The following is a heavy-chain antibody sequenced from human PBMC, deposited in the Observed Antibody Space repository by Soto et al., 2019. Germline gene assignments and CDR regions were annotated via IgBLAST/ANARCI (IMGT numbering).Heavy chain of an antibody. V-gene: IGHV4-39*07. CDR1: GDSIRSRGYF. CDR2: IYHSGST. Sequence: SETLSLTCTVSGDSIRSRGYFWAWIRQPPGKGLEWIGSIYHSGSTFYNPSLKSRVTISVDTSKNHFSLKLSSVTAADTAVYYCARSVDPWGQGTLVTVSS. J-gene: IGHJ5*02. CDR3: ARSVDP.